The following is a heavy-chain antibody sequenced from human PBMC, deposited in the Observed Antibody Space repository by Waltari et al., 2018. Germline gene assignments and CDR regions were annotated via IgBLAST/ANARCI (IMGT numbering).Heavy chain of an antibody. Sequence: QVQLVQSGAEVKKPGSSVKVSCKASGGTFSSYAISWVRQAPGQGLEWMGGIIPIFGTANYAQKFQGRVTITTDESTSTAYMELSSLRSEDTAVYYCARGPSGSTTVTLRLYYYYYMDVWGKGTTVTVSS. CDR1: GGTFSSYA. D-gene: IGHD4-4*01. CDR2: IIPIFGTA. J-gene: IGHJ6*03. CDR3: ARGPSGSTTVTLRLYYYYYMDV. V-gene: IGHV1-69*05.